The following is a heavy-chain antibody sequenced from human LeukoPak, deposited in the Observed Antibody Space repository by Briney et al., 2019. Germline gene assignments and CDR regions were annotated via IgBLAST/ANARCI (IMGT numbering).Heavy chain of an antibody. CDR2: IYYSGST. Sequence: SETLSLTCTVSGGSISSSSYYWGWIRQPPGKGLEWIGSIYYSGSTYYNPSLKSRVTISVDTSKNQFSLKLSSVTAADTAVYYCARRPVSKWIQEATNAFDIWGQGTMVTVSS. D-gene: IGHD5-18*01. J-gene: IGHJ3*02. CDR3: ARRPVSKWIQEATNAFDI. CDR1: GGSISSSSYY. V-gene: IGHV4-39*01.